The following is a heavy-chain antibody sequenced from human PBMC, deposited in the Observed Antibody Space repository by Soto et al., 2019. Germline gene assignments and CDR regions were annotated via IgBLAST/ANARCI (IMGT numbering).Heavy chain of an antibody. CDR1: GFSFSRYG. CDR3: ARVYGGNWYGMDV. J-gene: IGHJ6*02. V-gene: IGHV3-33*01. Sequence: QVQLVESGGGVVQPGRSLRLSCAASGFSFSRYGMHWVRQAPGKGLEWVAVIWYDGSNKYYADSVKGRFTISRDNSKNTRYLQMNSLRAEDTAVYYCARVYGGNWYGMDVWGQGTTVTVSS. D-gene: IGHD2-15*01. CDR2: IWYDGSNK.